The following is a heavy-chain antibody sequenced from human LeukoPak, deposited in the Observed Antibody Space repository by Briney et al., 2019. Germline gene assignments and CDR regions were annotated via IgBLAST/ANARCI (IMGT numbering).Heavy chain of an antibody. Sequence: SETLSLTCTVSGGSISSYYWSWIRQPPGKGLEWIGYIYYSGSTSYNPSLKSRVTISVDTSKNQFSLKLSSVTAADTAVYYCARDYSGSYGYWGQGTLVTVSS. D-gene: IGHD1-26*01. CDR2: IYYSGST. CDR3: ARDYSGSYGY. V-gene: IGHV4-59*01. CDR1: GGSISSYY. J-gene: IGHJ4*02.